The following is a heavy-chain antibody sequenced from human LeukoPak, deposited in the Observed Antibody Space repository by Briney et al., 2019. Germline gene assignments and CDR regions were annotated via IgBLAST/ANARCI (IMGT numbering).Heavy chain of an antibody. V-gene: IGHV3-23*01. CDR1: GFTLSSDA. D-gene: IGHD3-9*01. CDR2: ISGSGGST. J-gene: IGHJ4*02. CDR3: AAAPAAPDSYASLSSYYTGTLRDY. Sequence: GGSLRLSCAASGFTLSSDAMSWVRRAPREGLWRGSAISGSGGSTYYAASVKGRFTISRDNSKNTLYLQMTSMRAEDTAVYYWAAAPAAPDSYASLSSYYTGTLRDYWGQGTLVTVSS.